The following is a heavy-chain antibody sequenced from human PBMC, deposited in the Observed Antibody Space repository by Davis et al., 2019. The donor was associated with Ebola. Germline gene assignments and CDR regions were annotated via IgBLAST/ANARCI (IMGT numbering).Heavy chain of an antibody. CDR3: ARRVAVAGTYYYHMDV. D-gene: IGHD2-15*01. Sequence: PSETLSLTCTVSGGSMSTGNYYWSWIRQHPGKGLEWIGYINYIGSTYYSPSLKSRAIISVDMSKNQFSLKLNSVTVADSAVYYCARRVAVAGTYYYHMDVWGKGTTVTVSS. CDR1: GGSMSTGNYY. CDR2: INYIGST. V-gene: IGHV4-31*03. J-gene: IGHJ6*03.